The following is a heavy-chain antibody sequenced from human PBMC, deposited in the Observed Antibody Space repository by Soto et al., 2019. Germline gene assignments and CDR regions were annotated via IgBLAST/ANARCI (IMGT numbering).Heavy chain of an antibody. J-gene: IGHJ6*02. CDR2: MNPNSGNT. CDR3: ARGRGRTYGSGISRRGAYYYYYGMDV. Sequence: ASVKVSCKASGYTFTSYDINWVRQATGQGLEWMGWMNPNSGNTGYAQKFQGRVTMTRNTSISTAYMELSSLRSEDTAVYYCARGRGRTYGSGISRRGAYYYYYGMDVWGQGTTVTVSS. D-gene: IGHD3-10*01. CDR1: GYTFTSYD. V-gene: IGHV1-8*01.